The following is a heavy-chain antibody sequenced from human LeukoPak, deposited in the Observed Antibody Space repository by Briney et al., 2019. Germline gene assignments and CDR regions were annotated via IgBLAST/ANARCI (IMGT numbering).Heavy chain of an antibody. CDR3: ARVPYSSSWYGFDY. J-gene: IGHJ4*02. CDR2: IIPNSGGT. V-gene: IGHV1-2*06. D-gene: IGHD6-13*01. Sequence: ASVKVSCKASGYTFTGYYMHWVRQAPGQGLEWMGRIIPNSGGTNYARKFQGRVTMTRDTSISTAYMELSRLRSDDTAVYYCARVPYSSSWYGFDYWGQGTLVTVSS. CDR1: GYTFTGYY.